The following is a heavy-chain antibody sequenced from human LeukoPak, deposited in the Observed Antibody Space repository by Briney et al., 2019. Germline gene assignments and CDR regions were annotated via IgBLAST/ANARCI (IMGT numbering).Heavy chain of an antibody. J-gene: IGHJ2*01. CDR2: IYYSGST. Sequence: PETLSLTCTVSGGSISSSSYYWGWIRQPPGKGLEWIGSIYYSGSTYYNPSLKSRVTISVDTSKNQFSLKLSSVTAADTAVYYCARQRGYCSGGSCYRSYWYFDLWGRGTLVTVSS. CDR1: GGSISSSSYY. V-gene: IGHV4-39*01. D-gene: IGHD2-15*01. CDR3: ARQRGYCSGGSCYRSYWYFDL.